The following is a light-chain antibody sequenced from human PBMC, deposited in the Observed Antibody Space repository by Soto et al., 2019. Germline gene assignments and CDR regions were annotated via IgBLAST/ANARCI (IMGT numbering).Light chain of an antibody. CDR2: DAS. CDR1: QSISTY. J-gene: IGKJ3*01. V-gene: IGKV3-11*01. CDR3: KQRNYWPIFT. Sequence: EIVLTQSPATLSLSPGERATLSCRASQSISTYLAWYQQRPGQAPRLLIFDASNRATGIPARFSGSGSGTDFTLTISRLEPEDFAVYYCKQRNYWPIFTFGPGARVEIK.